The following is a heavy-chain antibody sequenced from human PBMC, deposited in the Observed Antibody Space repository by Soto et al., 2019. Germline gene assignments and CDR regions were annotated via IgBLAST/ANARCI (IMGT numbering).Heavy chain of an antibody. CDR1: GYTFSKYG. V-gene: IGHV1-18*04. D-gene: IGHD3-10*01. CDR2: ISGYNGLT. CDR3: ARAAGIRGCDS. J-gene: IGHJ4*02. Sequence: QVQLVQSGDEVKTSGASVKVSCKASGYTFSKYGISWLRQAPGQGLEWMGWISGYNGLTAYAQNVQGRVTMPIDTPTRTVFMELTSLRSNDTAVYYCARAAGIRGCDSWGQGTLVTVSS.